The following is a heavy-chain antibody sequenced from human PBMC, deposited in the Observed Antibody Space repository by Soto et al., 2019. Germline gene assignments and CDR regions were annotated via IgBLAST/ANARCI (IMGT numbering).Heavy chain of an antibody. CDR1: GFTFSGSA. D-gene: IGHD3-16*01. CDR3: SRGGGVRQSFYYFLDV. J-gene: IGHJ6*03. Sequence: EVQLVESGGGLVQPGGSLKVSCAASGFTFSGSAMHWVRQTSGKGLEWVGRIRTKPNSYATAYAASVKGRFIISRDDSKKTAYLQMNSLKTEDTAVYYCSRGGGVRQSFYYFLDVWGKGTTVTVSS. CDR2: IRTKPNSYAT. V-gene: IGHV3-73*01.